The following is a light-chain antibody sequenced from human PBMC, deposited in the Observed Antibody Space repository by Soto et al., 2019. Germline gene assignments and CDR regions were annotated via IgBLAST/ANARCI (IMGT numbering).Light chain of an antibody. CDR1: SADVGGYAY. CDR2: EVS. J-gene: IGLJ3*02. V-gene: IGLV2-14*01. CDR3: CSYTDITTPV. Sequence: QSALTQPASVSGSPGQSITISCTGTSADVGGYAYVSWYQKYPGKAPKLVISEVSNRPSGVSHRFSGSRSGNTASLTISGLQAEDEADYYCCSYTDITTPVFGGGTKLTVL.